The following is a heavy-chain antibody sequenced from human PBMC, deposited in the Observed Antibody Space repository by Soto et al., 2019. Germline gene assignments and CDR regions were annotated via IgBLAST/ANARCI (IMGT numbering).Heavy chain of an antibody. J-gene: IGHJ4*02. V-gene: IGHV3-21*01. CDR3: ARETPLDPNYGDNPFSDY. CDR1: GFSLSSYT. D-gene: IGHD3-10*01. Sequence: EVQLVESGGGLVKPGGSLRLSCAASGFSLSSYTMHWVRQAPGKGLEWVSLVSTTSSYINYADSVKGRFTIPRDNARNSLYLQMNSLRAEGTAVYYCARETPLDPNYGDNPFSDYWGQGTLVTVSS. CDR2: VSTTSSYI.